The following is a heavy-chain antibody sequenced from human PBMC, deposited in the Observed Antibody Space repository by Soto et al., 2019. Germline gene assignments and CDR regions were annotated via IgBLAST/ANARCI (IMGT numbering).Heavy chain of an antibody. CDR3: ARGLQYSGSYSYYGMDV. Sequence: PGGSLRLSCAASGFTFSSYSMNWVRQAPGKGLEWVSSISSSSSYIYYADSVKGRFTISRDNAKNSLYLQMNSLRAEDTAVYYCARGLQYSGSYSYYGMDVWGKGTTVTVS. V-gene: IGHV3-21*01. J-gene: IGHJ6*04. CDR2: ISSSSSYI. D-gene: IGHD1-26*01. CDR1: GFTFSSYS.